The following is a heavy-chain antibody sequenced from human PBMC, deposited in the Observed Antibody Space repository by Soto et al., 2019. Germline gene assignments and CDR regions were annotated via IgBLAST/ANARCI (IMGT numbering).Heavy chain of an antibody. CDR2: MNRHCGRR. CDR3: AREDGGRAFGEISYYYGMDV. J-gene: IGHJ6*02. CDR1: GYTFTGYY. Sequence: SVKVSRKASGYTFTGYYMHWVRQAPAQGLEWMGRMNRHCGRRNDGEKLQGSVTMTRGTSSSTAYREMSRLRSHDKSVNDWAREDGGRAFGEISYYYGMDVWGQGTTVTVSS. V-gene: IGHV1-2*02. D-gene: IGHD3-10*01.